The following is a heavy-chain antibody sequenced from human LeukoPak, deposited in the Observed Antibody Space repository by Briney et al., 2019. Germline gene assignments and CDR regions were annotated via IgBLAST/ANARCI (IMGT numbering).Heavy chain of an antibody. V-gene: IGHV4-61*08. CDR1: GASISSGAYY. Sequence: ASETLSLTCAVSGASISSGAYYWTWIRQPPGKGLQWIGFIYYTGSTNYNPSLKSRVTISVDTSKNQFSLKLSSVTAADTAVYYCAGMRITTPTVRTLDYWGQGTLVTVSS. CDR3: AGMRITTPTVRTLDY. D-gene: IGHD1-14*01. J-gene: IGHJ4*02. CDR2: IYYTGST.